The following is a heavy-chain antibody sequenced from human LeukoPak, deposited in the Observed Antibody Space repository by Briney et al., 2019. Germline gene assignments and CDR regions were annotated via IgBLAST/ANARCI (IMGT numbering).Heavy chain of an antibody. D-gene: IGHD3-10*01. V-gene: IGHV3-30*04. J-gene: IGHJ4*02. Sequence: GGSLRLSCAASGFTFSSYAMHWVRQAPGKGLEWVAVISYDGSNKYYADSVKGRFTISRDNSKNTLYLQMNSLRAEDTAVYYCAREFLWFGRKNFDYWGQGTLVTVSS. CDR1: GFTFSSYA. CDR3: AREFLWFGRKNFDY. CDR2: ISYDGSNK.